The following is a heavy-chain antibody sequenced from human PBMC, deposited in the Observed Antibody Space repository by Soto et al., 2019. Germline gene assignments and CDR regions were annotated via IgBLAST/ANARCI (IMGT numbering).Heavy chain of an antibody. CDR2: INPNSGGT. CDR3: ARAEDYYDSSGYYYGY. CDR1: GYTFTGYY. D-gene: IGHD3-22*01. J-gene: IGHJ4*02. V-gene: IGHV1-2*02. Sequence: ASVKVSCKASGYTFTGYYMHWVRQAPGQGLEWMGWINPNSGGTNYAQKFQGRVTMTRDTSISTAYMELSRLRSEDTAVYYCARAEDYYDSSGYYYGYWGQGTLVTVSS.